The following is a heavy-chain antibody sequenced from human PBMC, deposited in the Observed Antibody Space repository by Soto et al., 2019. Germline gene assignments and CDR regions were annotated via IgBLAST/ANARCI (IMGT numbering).Heavy chain of an antibody. V-gene: IGHV1-18*01. CDR2: INVYNGNT. Sequence: ASVKVSCKASGYTFTNYGISWVRQAPGQGLEWMGWINVYNGNTKYAQKVQGRVTMTTDTSTSTAYMELRSLRSDDTAVYYCARIETGRVVTRTNWLDPWGQGTLVTVSS. CDR3: ARIETGRVVTRTNWLDP. CDR1: GYTFTNYG. J-gene: IGHJ5*02. D-gene: IGHD2-21*02.